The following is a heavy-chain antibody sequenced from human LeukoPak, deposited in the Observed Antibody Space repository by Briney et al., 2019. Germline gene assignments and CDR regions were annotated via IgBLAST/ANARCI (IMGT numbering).Heavy chain of an antibody. D-gene: IGHD1-7*01. J-gene: IGHJ6*02. CDR3: AGDQGGTTWYYYGMDV. V-gene: IGHV4-61*02. CDR2: IYTSGST. CDR1: GGSISSGSYY. Sequence: SETLSLTCTVSGGSISSGSYYWSWIRQPAGKGPEWIGRIYTSGSTNYNPSLKSRVTISVDTSKNQFSLKLSSVTAADTAVYYCAGDQGGTTWYYYGMDVWGQGTTVTVSS.